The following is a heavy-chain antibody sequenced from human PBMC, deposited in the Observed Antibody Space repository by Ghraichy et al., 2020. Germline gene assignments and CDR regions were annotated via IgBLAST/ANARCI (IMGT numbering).Heavy chain of an antibody. J-gene: IGHJ3*02. V-gene: IGHV4-59*01. Sequence: SQTLSLTCTVSGGSISSYYWSWIRQPPGKGLEWIGYIYYSGSTNYNPSLKSRVTISVDTSKNQFSLKLSSVTAADTAVYYCARADRAFDIWGQGTMVTVSS. CDR2: IYYSGST. CDR1: GGSISSYY. CDR3: ARADRAFDI.